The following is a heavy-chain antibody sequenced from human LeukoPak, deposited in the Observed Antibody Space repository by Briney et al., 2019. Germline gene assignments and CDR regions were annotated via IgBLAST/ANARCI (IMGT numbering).Heavy chain of an antibody. CDR3: ARGGWTASWNYFN. CDR1: GFTFSSYA. CDR2: ISYDGSNK. D-gene: IGHD1-7*01. V-gene: IGHV3-30-3*01. Sequence: PGGSLRLSCAASGFTFSSYAMHWVRQAPGKGLEWVAVISYDGSNKYYADSVKGRFTISRDNSKNTLYLQMNSLRAEDTAVYYCARGGWTASWNYFNWGQGTLVTVSS. J-gene: IGHJ4*02.